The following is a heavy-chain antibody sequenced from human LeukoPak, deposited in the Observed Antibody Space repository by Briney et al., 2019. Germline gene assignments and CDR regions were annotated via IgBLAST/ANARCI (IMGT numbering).Heavy chain of an antibody. CDR3: ARVIAAASRFDY. CDR2: ISAYSGNT. J-gene: IGHJ4*02. Sequence: ASVTVSCKASGYTFTSYGISWVRQAPGQGLEWMGWISAYSGNTNYAQNLQGRVTMTTDTSTSTAYRELRSLTSDNTAVYYCARVIAAASRFDYWGQGTLVTVSS. V-gene: IGHV1-18*01. D-gene: IGHD6-25*01. CDR1: GYTFTSYG.